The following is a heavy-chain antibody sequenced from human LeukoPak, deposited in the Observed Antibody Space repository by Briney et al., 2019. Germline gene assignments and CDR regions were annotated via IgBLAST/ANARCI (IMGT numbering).Heavy chain of an antibody. J-gene: IGHJ4*02. CDR3: AADMVAPGGFDY. Sequence: GGSLRLSCAASGFTFSSYGMHWVRQAPGKGLEWVAVIWYDGSNKYYADSVKGRFTISRDNSKNTLYLQMNSLRAEDTAVYYCAADMVAPGGFDYWGQGTLVTVSS. V-gene: IGHV3-33*01. CDR1: GFTFSSYG. CDR2: IWYDGSNK. D-gene: IGHD5-12*01.